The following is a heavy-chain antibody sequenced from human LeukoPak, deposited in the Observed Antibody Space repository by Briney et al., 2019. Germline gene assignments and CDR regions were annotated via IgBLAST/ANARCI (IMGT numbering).Heavy chain of an antibody. CDR2: ISNSGSSI. D-gene: IGHD6-13*01. CDR1: GFTFSSYE. CDR3: ARDPSSSSWSPFDY. J-gene: IGHJ4*02. Sequence: GGSLRPSCVASGFTFSSYEMNWVRQAPGKGLEWISYISNSGSSIYYADSVMGRFTISRDNAKNSLYLQMNSLRAEDTAVYYCARDPSSSSWSPFDYWGQGTLVTVSS. V-gene: IGHV3-48*03.